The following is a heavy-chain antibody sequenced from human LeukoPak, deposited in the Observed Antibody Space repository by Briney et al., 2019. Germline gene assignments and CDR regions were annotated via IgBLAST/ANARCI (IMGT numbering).Heavy chain of an antibody. CDR1: GGSISSYY. CDR2: IYYSGST. V-gene: IGHV4-59*01. CDR3: ASRSSSWYSYYFDY. Sequence: SETLSLTCTVSGGSISSYYWSWIRQPPGKGLEWIGYIYYSGSTNYNPSLKSRVTISVDTSKNQFSLKLSSVTAADTAVYYCASRSSSWYSYYFDYWGQGTLVTVSS. J-gene: IGHJ4*02. D-gene: IGHD6-13*01.